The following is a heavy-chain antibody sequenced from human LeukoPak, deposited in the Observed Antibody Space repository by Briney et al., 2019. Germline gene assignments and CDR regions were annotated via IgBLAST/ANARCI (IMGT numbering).Heavy chain of an antibody. J-gene: IGHJ6*04. CDR1: GFTFSSYE. D-gene: IGHD3-9*01. CDR3: ARSRVLRYQGV. CDR2: ISSSGSTI. V-gene: IGHV3-48*03. Sequence: GGSLRLSCAASGFTFSSYEMNWVRQAPAKGLEWVSYISSSGSTIYYADSVKGRFTISRDNAKNSLYLQMNSLRAEDTAVYYCARSRVLRYQGVWGKGTTVTVSS.